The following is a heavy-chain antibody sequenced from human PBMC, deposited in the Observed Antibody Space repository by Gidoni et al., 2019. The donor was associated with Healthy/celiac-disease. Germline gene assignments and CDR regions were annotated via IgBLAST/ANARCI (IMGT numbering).Heavy chain of an antibody. Sequence: EVQLVESGGGLVQPGGSLRLSCAASGFTVSINYMSWVRQAPGKGLEWVSVIYSGGSTYYADSVKGRFTISRDNSKNTLYLQMNSLRAEDTAVYYCARGMDDYVWGSYDAFDIWGQGTMVTVSS. CDR1: GFTVSINY. D-gene: IGHD3-16*01. V-gene: IGHV3-66*01. J-gene: IGHJ3*02. CDR3: ARGMDDYVWGSYDAFDI. CDR2: IYSGGST.